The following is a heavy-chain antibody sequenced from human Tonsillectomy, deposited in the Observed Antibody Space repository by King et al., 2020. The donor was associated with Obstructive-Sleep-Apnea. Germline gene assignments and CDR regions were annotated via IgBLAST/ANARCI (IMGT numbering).Heavy chain of an antibody. D-gene: IGHD2-2*01. Sequence: VQLVESGGGLVQPGGSLRLSCAASGFTFSSYWMHWVRQAPGKGLVWVSRINSDGSTTTYADSVKGRFTISRDNAKNTLHLQMSSLRAEDTAVYFCARDRDSRSTSCFFGMDVWGQGTTVTVSS. CDR3: ARDRDSRSTSCFFGMDV. V-gene: IGHV3-74*01. CDR1: GFTFSSYW. CDR2: INSDGSTT. J-gene: IGHJ6*02.